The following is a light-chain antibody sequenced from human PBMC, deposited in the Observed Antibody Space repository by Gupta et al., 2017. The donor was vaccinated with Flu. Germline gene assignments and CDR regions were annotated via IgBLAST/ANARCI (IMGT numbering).Light chain of an antibody. CDR1: SGHSSYA. CDR2: LNSDGSH. Sequence: SGHSSYAIAWHRQQPEKGPRYLMKLNSDGSHSKGDGIPDRFSGSSSGAERYLTISSLQSEDEADYYCQTWGTGGVFGGGTKLTVL. V-gene: IGLV4-69*01. CDR3: QTWGTGGV. J-gene: IGLJ3*02.